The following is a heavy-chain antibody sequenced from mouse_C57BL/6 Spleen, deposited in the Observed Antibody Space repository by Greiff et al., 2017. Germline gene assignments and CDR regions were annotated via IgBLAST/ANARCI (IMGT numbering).Heavy chain of an antibody. CDR1: GYAFSSYW. V-gene: IGHV1-80*01. CDR2: IYPGDGDT. D-gene: IGHD2-10*02. Sequence: QVQLQQSGAELVKPGASVKISCKASGYAFSSYWMNWVKQRPGKGLEWIGQIYPGDGDTNYNGKFKGKATLTADKSSSTAYMQLSSLTSEDSAVYCCARRGYGNYVDYWGQGTTLTVSS. CDR3: ARRGYGNYVDY. J-gene: IGHJ2*01.